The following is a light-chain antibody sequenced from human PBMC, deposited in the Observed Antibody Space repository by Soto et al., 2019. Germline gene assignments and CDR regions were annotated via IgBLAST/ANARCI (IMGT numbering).Light chain of an antibody. Sequence: QSALTQPASMSGSPGQSITLSCTGTSSDLGGYNYVSWYQHHPGKAPKLLVYDVSSRPSGVSNRFSGSKSGSTASLTISGLQAEDEADYYCSSCSSISTSVVFGGGTKLTVL. V-gene: IGLV2-14*03. CDR3: SSCSSISTSVV. CDR1: SSDLGGYNY. J-gene: IGLJ2*01. CDR2: DVS.